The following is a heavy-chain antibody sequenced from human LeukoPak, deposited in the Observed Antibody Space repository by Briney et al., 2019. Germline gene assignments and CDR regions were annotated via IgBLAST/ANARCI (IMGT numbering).Heavy chain of an antibody. V-gene: IGHV3-23*01. CDR1: GFTFNNYA. Sequence: GGSLRLSCAASGFTFNNYAMSWVRQAPGKGLECVSGISYSDDDTYYADSVKGRFTISRDNSRNTLYLQMNSLRAEDTALYYCARELVTTEISYFDYWGQGTLVTVSS. CDR2: ISYSDDDT. D-gene: IGHD1-1*01. CDR3: ARELVTTEISYFDY. J-gene: IGHJ4*02.